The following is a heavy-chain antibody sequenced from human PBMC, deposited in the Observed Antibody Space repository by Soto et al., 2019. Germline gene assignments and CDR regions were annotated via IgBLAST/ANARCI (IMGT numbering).Heavy chain of an antibody. Sequence: ASVKVSCKASGYTFTSYGISWVRQAPGQGLEWMGWISAYNGNTNYAQKLQGRITMTADTSTSTDFMELRSLRADQAAVYYCARRLITSDAFDIWGQGTMVTVSS. V-gene: IGHV1-18*01. CDR3: ARRLITSDAFDI. D-gene: IGHD1-20*01. CDR2: ISAYNGNT. J-gene: IGHJ3*02. CDR1: GYTFTSYG.